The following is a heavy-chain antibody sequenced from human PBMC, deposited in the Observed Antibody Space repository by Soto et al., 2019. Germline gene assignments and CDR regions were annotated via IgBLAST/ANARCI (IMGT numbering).Heavy chain of an antibody. Sequence: ASVKVSCKASGYTFTSYYMHWVRQAPGQGLEWMGIINPSGGSTSYAQKFQGRVTMTRDTSTSTVYMELSSLRSEDTAVYYCASDPYGGNGFDYWGQGTLVTVSS. J-gene: IGHJ4*02. CDR1: GYTFTSYY. D-gene: IGHD4-17*01. V-gene: IGHV1-46*01. CDR3: ASDPYGGNGFDY. CDR2: INPSGGST.